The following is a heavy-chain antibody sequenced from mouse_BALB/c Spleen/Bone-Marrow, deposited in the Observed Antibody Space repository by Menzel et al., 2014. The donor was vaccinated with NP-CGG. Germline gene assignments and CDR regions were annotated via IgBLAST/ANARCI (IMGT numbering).Heavy chain of an antibody. V-gene: IGHV1-7*01. CDR2: IIPSTGYT. D-gene: IGHD4-1*01. CDR1: GYTFTSYW. CDR3: ESAGSLRSAWFAY. J-gene: IGHJ3*01. Sequence: QVQLSESGAELANPGASVKMSCKASGYTFTSYWMHWVKQTPGQGLEWIGYIIPSTGYTGYNQKFKDKATMTADKSSSTAYMQQSRLTSEDTAVYSCESAGSLRSAWFAYWGQGTLLTVSA.